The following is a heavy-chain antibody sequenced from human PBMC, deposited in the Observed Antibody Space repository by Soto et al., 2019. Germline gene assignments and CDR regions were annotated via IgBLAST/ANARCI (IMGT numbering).Heavy chain of an antibody. CDR1: GGTFSIYA. Sequence: QVQLVQSGAEVKKPESSVKVSCKASGGTFSIYAISWVRQAPGQGLEWMGGIIPIFGTADYAQKFQGRVTITADESTSTASMELSSLRSEDTAVYYCARPLEPPSYGMDVWGQGTTVTVSS. J-gene: IGHJ6*02. V-gene: IGHV1-69*12. D-gene: IGHD1-1*01. CDR2: IIPIFGTA. CDR3: ARPLEPPSYGMDV.